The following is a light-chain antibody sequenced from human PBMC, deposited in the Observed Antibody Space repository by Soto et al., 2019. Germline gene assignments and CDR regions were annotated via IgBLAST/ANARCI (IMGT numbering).Light chain of an antibody. CDR3: QQYGSSPGT. Sequence: EIVLTQSPGTLSLSPGERATLSCRASHFVASSYVAWYQQKPGQAPRLLIYGASSRATGIPERFSGSGSGTDFPLTISRLEPEDFAVYYCQQYGSSPGTFGQGTKVEIK. CDR1: HFVASSY. V-gene: IGKV3-20*01. CDR2: GAS. J-gene: IGKJ1*01.